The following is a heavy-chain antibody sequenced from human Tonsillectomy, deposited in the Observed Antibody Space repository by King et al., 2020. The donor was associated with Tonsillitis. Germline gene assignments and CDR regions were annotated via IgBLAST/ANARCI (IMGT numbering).Heavy chain of an antibody. J-gene: IGHJ4*02. CDR2: INWISDTM. V-gene: IGHV3-9*01. D-gene: IGHD2-21*01. CDR1: GFTFDDFA. CDR3: ARAHCGGDCYLFDN. Sequence: DVQLVESGGGLVQPGRSLRISCAASGFTFDDFAMHWVRQAPGKGLEWVSGINWISDTMGYADSVKGRFTISRDNSNNSLYLQMNSLRPEDTALYYCARAHCGGDCYLFDNWGQGTLVTVSS.